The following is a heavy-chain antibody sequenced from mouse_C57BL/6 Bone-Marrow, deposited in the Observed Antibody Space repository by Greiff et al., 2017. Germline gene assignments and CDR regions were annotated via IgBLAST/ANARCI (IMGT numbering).Heavy chain of an antibody. V-gene: IGHV14-4*01. CDR2: IDPENGDT. J-gene: IGHJ4*01. D-gene: IGHD1-3*01. CDR3: TTYNNPYYAMDY. Sequence: EVQLQQSGAELVRPGASVKLSCTASGFNIKDDYMHWVKQRPEQGLEWIGWIDPENGDTEYASKFQGKATITADTSSNTAYLQLSSLTSEDTAVYYCTTYNNPYYAMDYWGQGTSVTVSS. CDR1: GFNIKDDY.